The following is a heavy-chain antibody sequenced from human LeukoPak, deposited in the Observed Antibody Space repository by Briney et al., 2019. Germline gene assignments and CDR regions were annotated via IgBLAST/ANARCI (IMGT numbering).Heavy chain of an antibody. CDR2: INPNNGGT. D-gene: IGHD3-22*01. Sequence: ASVKVSCKASGYTFTGYYIHWVRQAPGQGLEWMGWINPNNGGTRYAQNFQGRVSMARDTSISTAYMELNWLRSDDTAVYHCARTYYDSSGYYYFDYWGQGTLVTVSS. CDR3: ARTYYDSSGYYYFDY. V-gene: IGHV1-2*02. J-gene: IGHJ4*02. CDR1: GYTFTGYY.